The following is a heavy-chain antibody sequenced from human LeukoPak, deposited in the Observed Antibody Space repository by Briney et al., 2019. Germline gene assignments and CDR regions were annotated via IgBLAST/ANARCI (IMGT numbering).Heavy chain of an antibody. V-gene: IGHV4-34*01. CDR2: INHSGST. Sequence: SETLSLTCAVYGGSFSGYYWSWIRQPPGKGLEWIGEINHSGSTNYNPSLKSRVTISVDTSRNQFSLKLSSVTAADTAVYYRARGRSGDYVWGSYFDYWGQGTLVTVSS. CDR1: GGSFSGYY. CDR3: ARGRSGDYVWGSYFDY. J-gene: IGHJ4*02. D-gene: IGHD3-16*01.